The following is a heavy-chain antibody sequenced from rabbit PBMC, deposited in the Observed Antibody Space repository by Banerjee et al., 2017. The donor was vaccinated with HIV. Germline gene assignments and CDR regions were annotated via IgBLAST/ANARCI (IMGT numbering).Heavy chain of an antibody. D-gene: IGHD1-1*01. CDR1: GFSFSNKAV. Sequence: QEQLVESGGGLVQPEGSLKLSCTASGFSFSNKAVMCWVRQAPGKGLEWIGFIYTGNGKNYYASWAKGRFTISKTSSTTVTLQVTSLTAADTATYFCTRDDGSGHYIDGYFNLWGQGTLVTVS. J-gene: IGHJ4*01. CDR3: TRDDGSGHYIDGYFNL. V-gene: IGHV1S45*01. CDR2: IYTGNGKN.